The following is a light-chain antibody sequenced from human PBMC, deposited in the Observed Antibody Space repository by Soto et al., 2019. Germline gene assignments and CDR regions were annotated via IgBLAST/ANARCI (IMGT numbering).Light chain of an antibody. J-gene: IGLJ1*01. CDR1: SSDVGGYNH. Sequence: SALSLPRSVSRTPGQSFTISCTGTSSDVGGYNHVSWYQQHPGKVPKLMIYDVSKRPSGVPDRFSGSKSGNTASLTISGLQAEDEADYYCCSYAGSYTYVFGTGTKVTVL. CDR3: CSYAGSYTYV. CDR2: DVS. V-gene: IGLV2-11*01.